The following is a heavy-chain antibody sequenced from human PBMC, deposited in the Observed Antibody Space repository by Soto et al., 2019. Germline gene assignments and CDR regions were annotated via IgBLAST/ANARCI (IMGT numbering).Heavy chain of an antibody. CDR3: ARGGIVLMVYAPYRNRENYYYGMDV. CDR1: VYSFTSYW. V-gene: IGHV5-10-1*01. Sequence: PGESLKISCKVSVYSFTSYWISWVRQMPGKGLEWMGRIDPSDSYTNYSPSFQGHVTISADKSISTAYLQWSSLKASDTAMYYCARGGIVLMVYAPYRNRENYYYGMDVWGQGTTVTVSS. D-gene: IGHD2-8*01. J-gene: IGHJ6*02. CDR2: IDPSDSYT.